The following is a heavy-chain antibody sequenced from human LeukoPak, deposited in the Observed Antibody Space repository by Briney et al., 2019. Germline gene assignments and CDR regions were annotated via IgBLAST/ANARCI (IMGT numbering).Heavy chain of an antibody. CDR1: VVTFSSYG. V-gene: IGHV3-23*01. CDR3: AKDSGSYGDY. CDR2: ISGSGGST. J-gene: IGHJ4*02. D-gene: IGHD1-26*01. Sequence: GGSLRLSCAASVVTFSSYGMSWVRQAPGKGLEWVSAISGSGGSTYYADSVEGRFTISRDNSKNTLYLQMNSLRAEDTAVYYCAKDSGSYGDYWGQGTLVTVSS.